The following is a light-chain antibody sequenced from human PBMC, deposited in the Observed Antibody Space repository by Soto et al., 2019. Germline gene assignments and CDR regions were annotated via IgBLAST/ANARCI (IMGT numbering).Light chain of an antibody. CDR1: QSVTSNS. V-gene: IGKV3D-20*02. Sequence: ENVLTQSPGTLSLYLGERATLSCRAIQSVTSNSLSWYQQKPGQAPRLLIYGASTRVTGIPDRFSGSGSGTDFTLTISSLEPEDFAVYYCQQRSDWPPWTFGQGTKVDI. J-gene: IGKJ1*01. CDR2: GAS. CDR3: QQRSDWPPWT.